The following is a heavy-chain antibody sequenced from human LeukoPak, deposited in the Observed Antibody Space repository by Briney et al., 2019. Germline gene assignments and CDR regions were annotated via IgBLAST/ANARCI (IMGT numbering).Heavy chain of an antibody. J-gene: IGHJ4*02. CDR3: ARDIAVAAHDY. V-gene: IGHV4-38-2*02. CDR1: GYSISSGYY. D-gene: IGHD6-19*01. Sequence: SETLSLTCTVSGYSISSGYYWGWIRQPPGKGLEWIGSIYHSGSTYYNPSLKSRVTISVDTSKNQFSLKLSSVTAADTAVYYCARDIAVAAHDYWGQGTLVTVSS. CDR2: IYHSGST.